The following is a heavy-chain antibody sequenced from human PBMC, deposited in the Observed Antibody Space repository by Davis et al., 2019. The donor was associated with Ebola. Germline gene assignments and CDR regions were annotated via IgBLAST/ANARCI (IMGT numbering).Heavy chain of an antibody. CDR1: GFTFSSYS. CDR3: ARGRTWWGWAFDI. V-gene: IGHV3-7*01. J-gene: IGHJ3*02. D-gene: IGHD2-15*01. CDR2: IKQDGSEK. Sequence: GESLKISCAASGFTFSSYSMNWVRQAPGKGLEWVANIKQDGSEKYYVDSVKGRFTISRDNAKNSLYLQMNSLRAEDTAVYYCARGRTWWGWAFDIWGQGTMVTVSS.